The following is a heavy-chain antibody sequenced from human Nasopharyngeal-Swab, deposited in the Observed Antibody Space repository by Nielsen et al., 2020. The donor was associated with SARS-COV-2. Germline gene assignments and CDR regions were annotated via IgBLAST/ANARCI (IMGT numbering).Heavy chain of an antibody. J-gene: IGHJ4*02. Sequence: GSLRLSCTVSGGSISSSSYYWGWIRQPPGKGLEWIGYIYYSGSTYYNPSLESRVSMSVDTSKSHFSLKVSSVTAADTAVYYCARVPSDYGDPAGFDYWGQGILVTVSS. CDR2: IYYSGST. CDR3: ARVPSDYGDPAGFDY. CDR1: GGSISSSSYY. V-gene: IGHV4-39*02. D-gene: IGHD4-17*01.